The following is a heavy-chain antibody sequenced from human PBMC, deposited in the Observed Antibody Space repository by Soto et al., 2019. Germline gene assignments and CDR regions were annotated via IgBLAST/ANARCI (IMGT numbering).Heavy chain of an antibody. CDR1: GFTFSSYA. Sequence: PGGSLRLSCAASGFTFSSYAMSWVRQAPGKGLEWVSAISGSGGSTYYADSVKGRFTISRDNSKNTLYLQMNSLRAEDTAVYYCAKIDLDIVATIGPYSDYYYGMDVWGQGTTVTVSS. CDR3: AKIDLDIVATIGPYSDYYYGMDV. J-gene: IGHJ6*02. D-gene: IGHD5-12*01. CDR2: ISGSGGST. V-gene: IGHV3-23*01.